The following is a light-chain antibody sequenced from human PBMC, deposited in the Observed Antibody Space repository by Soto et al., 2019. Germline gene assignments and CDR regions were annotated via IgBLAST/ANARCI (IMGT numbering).Light chain of an antibody. V-gene: IGKV3-11*01. CDR1: QSVNNQ. CDR2: DAF. J-gene: IGKJ4*01. Sequence: EIVLTQSPGTLSLSPGETATLSCRASQSVNNQIAWYQQKPGQAPRLLIYDAFTRASGIPARISGSGSGTDFTLTISSLEPEDFAIYYCQHRRNWPLTFGGGTKVDI. CDR3: QHRRNWPLT.